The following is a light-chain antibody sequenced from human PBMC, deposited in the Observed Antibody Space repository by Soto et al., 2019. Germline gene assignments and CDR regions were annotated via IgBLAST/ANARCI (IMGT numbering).Light chain of an antibody. V-gene: IGKV3-20*01. Sequence: EIVLTQSPDTLSLSPGERATLSCRASQSVRSGRLAWYQQKPGQAPRLVIFDASNRASGIPVRFSGSGSGTDFTLTITRLEPEDFAVYYCQEYDDSPPITFGLWTRLEIK. CDR1: QSVRSGR. CDR3: QEYDDSPPIT. J-gene: IGKJ5*01. CDR2: DAS.